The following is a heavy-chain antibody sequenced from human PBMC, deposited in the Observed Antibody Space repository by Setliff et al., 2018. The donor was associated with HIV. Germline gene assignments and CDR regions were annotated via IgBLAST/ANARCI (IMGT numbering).Heavy chain of an antibody. CDR2: VDPKNGVT. V-gene: IGHV1-69-2*01. CDR3: ATLDYYGSATYNLALHY. D-gene: IGHD3-10*01. J-gene: IGHJ4*02. CDR1: GYTFTDYY. Sequence: RASVKVSCKASGYTFTDYYMHWVQQAPAKGLEWMGRVDPKNGVTIYAEKLRGRVTITADTSTDTAYMELGSLRSEDTAIYYCATLDYYGSATYNLALHYWGQGTLVTVSS.